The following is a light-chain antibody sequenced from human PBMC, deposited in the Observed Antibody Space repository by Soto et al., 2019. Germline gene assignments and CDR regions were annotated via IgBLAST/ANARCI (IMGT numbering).Light chain of an antibody. Sequence: SYELTQAPSVSVAPGQTARITCGGNNIESKSVHWYQQKPGQAPVLVVYGDSDRPSGIPERFSGANSENTATLAISRVEAGDEADYSCQVWDSGSDHWMFGGGTKLTVL. V-gene: IGLV3-21*02. CDR3: QVWDSGSDHWM. CDR1: NIESKS. CDR2: GDS. J-gene: IGLJ3*02.